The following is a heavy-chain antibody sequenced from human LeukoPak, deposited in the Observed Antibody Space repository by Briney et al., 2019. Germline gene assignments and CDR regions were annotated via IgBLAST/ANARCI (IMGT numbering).Heavy chain of an antibody. V-gene: IGHV4-59*01. CDR3: ARVGMATAKGLSFDY. J-gene: IGHJ4*02. CDR2: IYYCWST. CDR1: GGSISSYY. Sequence: SETLSLTCTVSGGSISSYYWSWIRQPPGKGLEGIGYIYYCWSTNYNHSLKSRVTISVDTSKNQFSLKLSSVTAADTAVYYCARVGMATAKGLSFDYWGQGTLVTVSS. D-gene: IGHD5-24*01.